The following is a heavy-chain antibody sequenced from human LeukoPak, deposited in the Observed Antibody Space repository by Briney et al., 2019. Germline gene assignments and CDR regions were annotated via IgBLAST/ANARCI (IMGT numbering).Heavy chain of an antibody. CDR2: ISYDGSQT. V-gene: IGHV3-30*18. J-gene: IGHJ4*02. CDR3: AKDMCSGGSCYSFDY. CDR1: GYTFINYG. Sequence: GGSLRLSCAASGYTFINYGLHWVRQAPGKGLEWVAVISYDGSQTFYRDSVKGRFTISRDNAKNSLYLQMNSLRAEDMALYYCAKDMCSGGSCYSFDYWGQGTLVTVSS. D-gene: IGHD2-15*01.